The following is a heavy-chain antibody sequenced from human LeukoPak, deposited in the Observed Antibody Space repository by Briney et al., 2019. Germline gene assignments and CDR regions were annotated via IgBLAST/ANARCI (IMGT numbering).Heavy chain of an antibody. V-gene: IGHV4-59*08. Sequence: SETLSLTCAVYGGSFSGYYWSWIRQPPGKGLEWIGYIYYSGSTNYNPSLKSRVTISVDTSKNQFSLKLSSVTAADTAVYYCARLPSEYSSSSIAFDIWGQGTMVTVSS. J-gene: IGHJ3*02. D-gene: IGHD6-6*01. CDR1: GGSFSGYY. CDR3: ARLPSEYSSSSIAFDI. CDR2: IYYSGST.